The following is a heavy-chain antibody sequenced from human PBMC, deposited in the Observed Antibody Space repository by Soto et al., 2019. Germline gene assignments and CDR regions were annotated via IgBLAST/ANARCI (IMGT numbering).Heavy chain of an antibody. J-gene: IGHJ6*02. CDR1: GYSFTDYY. V-gene: IGHV1-2*02. Sequence: QVQMVQSGAEVKKPGASVRVSCKTSGYSFTDYYIHWVRQAPGQGLEWMGWINPNSGGTNYARKFQGRVTLTRDTSINTAYMELSSLTSDDTAVFHCARGGYCDTANCYEGYYYGMDVWGQGTTVSVSS. CDR2: INPNSGGT. CDR3: ARGGYCDTANCYEGYYYGMDV. D-gene: IGHD2-2*03.